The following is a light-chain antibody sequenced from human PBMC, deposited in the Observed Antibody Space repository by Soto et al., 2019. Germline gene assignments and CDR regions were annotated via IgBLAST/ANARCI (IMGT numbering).Light chain of an antibody. J-gene: IGLJ2*01. Sequence: QSALTQPASVSGSPGQSITISCTGTSSDVGSYNLVSWYQQHPGKAPKLMIFEDSKRPSGVSNRFSGSKSGNTASLTISGLQAEDEADYYCCSYAGSSTRVSGGGTKVTVL. CDR3: CSYAGSSTRV. CDR1: SSDVGSYNL. V-gene: IGLV2-23*01. CDR2: EDS.